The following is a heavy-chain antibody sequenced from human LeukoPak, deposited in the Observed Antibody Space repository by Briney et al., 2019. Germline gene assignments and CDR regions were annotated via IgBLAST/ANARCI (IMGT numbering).Heavy chain of an antibody. CDR2: ISNSGSSI. J-gene: IGHJ4*02. D-gene: IGHD2-21*01. CDR3: AKAPVTSCRGAYCYPFDS. V-gene: IGHV3-11*01. CDR1: GFTFSDYY. Sequence: GGSLRLSCAASGFTFSDYYMNWIRQAPGKGLEWVSYISNSGSSIYYADSVKGRFTISRDNAKNSLYLLMNSLRAEDAAVYFCAKAPVTSCRGAYCYPFDSWGQGTLVTVSS.